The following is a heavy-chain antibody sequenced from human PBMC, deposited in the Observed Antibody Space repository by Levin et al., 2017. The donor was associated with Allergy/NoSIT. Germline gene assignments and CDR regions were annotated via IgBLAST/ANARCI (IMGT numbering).Heavy chain of an antibody. Sequence: GGSLRLSCAASGFTFSDYYMSWIRQAPGKGLEWVSYISSSSSYTNYADSVKGRFTISRDNAKNSLYLQMNSLRAEDTAVYYCARGGMATTDDAFDIWGQGTMVTVSS. D-gene: IGHD5-24*01. V-gene: IGHV3-11*05. CDR3: ARGGMATTDDAFDI. CDR2: ISSSSSYT. J-gene: IGHJ3*02. CDR1: GFTFSDYY.